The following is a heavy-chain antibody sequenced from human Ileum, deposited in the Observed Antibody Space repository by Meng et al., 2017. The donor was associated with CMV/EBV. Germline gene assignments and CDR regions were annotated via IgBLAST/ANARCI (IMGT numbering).Heavy chain of an antibody. Sequence: YMSWVRQAPGKGLEWVSFIYTASSGGSTFYADSVRGRFTISRDSSKNTLILQMHNLRREDTGIYYCARDLGHYDTDTYQYTQGGYFDYWGQGTLVTVSS. CDR2: IYTASSGGST. V-gene: IGHV3-53*05. CDR1: Y. D-gene: IGHD3-22*01. CDR3: ARDLGHYDTDTYQYTQGGYFDY. J-gene: IGHJ4*02.